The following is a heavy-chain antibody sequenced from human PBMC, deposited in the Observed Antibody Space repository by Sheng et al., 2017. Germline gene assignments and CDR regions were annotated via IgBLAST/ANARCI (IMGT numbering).Heavy chain of an antibody. CDR2: ISYDGSQT. D-gene: IGHD1-1*01. CDR1: GFAFSTYG. V-gene: IGHV3-33*05. Sequence: QVQLVESGGRVVQPGKSLRLSCAASGFAFSTYGLHWVRQAPGMGLEWVAVISYDGSQTDYADSVKGRFTISRDNSKDTLYLQMNSLRNEDAAVYYCAKGRRGYNASPFDFWGQGNSGHRLL. J-gene: IGHJ4*02. CDR3: AKGRRGYNASPFDF.